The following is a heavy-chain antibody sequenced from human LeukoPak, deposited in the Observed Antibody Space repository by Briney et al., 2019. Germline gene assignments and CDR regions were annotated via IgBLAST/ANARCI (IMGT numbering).Heavy chain of an antibody. CDR1: GFTFSNAW. CDR2: IKSKTDGGTT. CDR3: TTPVKRGTGTTF. Sequence: GGSLRLSCAASGFTFSNAWMRWVRQAPGKGLEWVGRIKSKTDGGTTDYAAPVKGRFTISRDDSKNTLYLQMNSLKTEDTAVYYCTTPVKRGTGTTFWGQGTLVTVSS. J-gene: IGHJ4*02. D-gene: IGHD1-7*01. V-gene: IGHV3-15*01.